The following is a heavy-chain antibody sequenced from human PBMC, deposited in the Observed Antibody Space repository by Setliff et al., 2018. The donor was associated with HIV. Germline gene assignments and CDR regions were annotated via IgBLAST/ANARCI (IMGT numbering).Heavy chain of an antibody. J-gene: IGHJ5*02. D-gene: IGHD3-9*01. CDR1: GGSISSGDYY. CDR2: IYYSGNT. Sequence: SETLSLTCTVSGGSISSGDYYWTWIRQPPGKGLEWIGYIYYSGNTFYNPSLKSRLTISIDTSRNQFSLKLSSVTAADTAVYYCARENIFFDSRIAYNWFDPWGQGTLVTV. CDR3: ARENIFFDSRIAYNWFDP. V-gene: IGHV4-30-4*08.